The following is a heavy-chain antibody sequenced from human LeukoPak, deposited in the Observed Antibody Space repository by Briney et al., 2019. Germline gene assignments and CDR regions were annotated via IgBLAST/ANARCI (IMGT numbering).Heavy chain of an antibody. D-gene: IGHD3-16*01. CDR1: GYSFTNYW. Sequence: GESLKISCKGSGYSFTNYWIGWVRQMPGKGLEWMGIIWPGDSDTRYSPSFQGQVTISADRSITTAYLQWSSLKASDTAIYYCARRHLSARAFDIWGQGTMVTVSS. CDR3: ARRHLSARAFDI. J-gene: IGHJ3*02. V-gene: IGHV5-51*01. CDR2: IWPGDSDT.